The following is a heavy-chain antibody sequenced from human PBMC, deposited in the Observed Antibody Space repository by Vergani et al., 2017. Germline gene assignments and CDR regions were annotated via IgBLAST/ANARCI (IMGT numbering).Heavy chain of an antibody. D-gene: IGHD3-10*01. CDR2: ISSNSSYI. J-gene: IGHJ4*02. Sequence: EVQLVESGGGLVKRGGSLRLSCAASGFTFSSYSMHWVCQPPGKGLGWVSSISSNSSYIHYADSRKGRFTISRDNSKNMLFLQMNNLRTEDTAIYYCSKQYFVSGNYLFDYWGQGTLVTVSS. CDR3: SKQYFVSGNYLFDY. CDR1: GFTFSSYS. V-gene: IGHV3-21*04.